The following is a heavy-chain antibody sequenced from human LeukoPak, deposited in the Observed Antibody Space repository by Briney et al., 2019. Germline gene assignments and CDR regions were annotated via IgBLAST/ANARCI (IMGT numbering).Heavy chain of an antibody. CDR3: AIAYQLRSSFDY. Sequence: PSETLSLTCTVSGGSISSSSYYWGWIRQPPGKGLEWIGSIYYSGSTYYNPSLKSRVTISVDTSKNQFSLKLSSVTAADTAVYYCAIAYQLRSSFDYWGQGTLVTVSS. J-gene: IGHJ4*02. CDR2: IYYSGST. V-gene: IGHV4-39*07. CDR1: GGSISSSSYY. D-gene: IGHD2-2*01.